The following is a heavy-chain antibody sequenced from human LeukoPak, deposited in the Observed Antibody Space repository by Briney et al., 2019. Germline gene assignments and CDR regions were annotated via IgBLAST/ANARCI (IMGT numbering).Heavy chain of an antibody. J-gene: IGHJ4*02. D-gene: IGHD5-18*01. CDR3: ARVQVDTAMVSYYFDY. CDR1: GGSISSYY. CDR2: IYYSGST. Sequence: SETLSLTCTVSGGSISSYYWSWIRQPPGKGLEWIGYIYYSGSTNYNPSLKSRVTISVDTSKNQFSLKLNSVTAADTAVYYCARVQVDTAMVSYYFDYWGQGTLVTVSS. V-gene: IGHV4-59*01.